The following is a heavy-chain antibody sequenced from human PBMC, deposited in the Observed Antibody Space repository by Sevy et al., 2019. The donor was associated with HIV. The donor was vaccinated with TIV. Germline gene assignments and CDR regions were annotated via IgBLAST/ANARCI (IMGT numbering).Heavy chain of an antibody. CDR2: ISPDSGGT. Sequence: ASVKVSCKASGYTFTGYYIHWVRQAPGQGLEWMGRISPDSGGTNYAQKFQGRVTMTGEKSISTAYMELSRLRPDDTAVYYCARDRTAAAHDYWGQGTLVTVSS. D-gene: IGHD2-2*01. V-gene: IGHV1-2*06. CDR1: GYTFTGYY. CDR3: ARDRTAAAHDY. J-gene: IGHJ4*02.